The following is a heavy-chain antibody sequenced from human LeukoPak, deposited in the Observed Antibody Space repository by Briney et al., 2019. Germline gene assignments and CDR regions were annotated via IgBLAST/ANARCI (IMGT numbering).Heavy chain of an antibody. Sequence: ASVKVSCKASGYIFTDYYMHWVRQAPGQELGWMGRINPNSGGTNYAQKFQGRVTMTRDTSISTAYMELSRLRSDDTAVYYCARDRQERYYDSSGYLITGGHYYYMDVWGNGTTVTVSS. D-gene: IGHD3-22*01. V-gene: IGHV1-2*06. CDR3: ARDRQERYYDSSGYLITGGHYYYMDV. CDR2: INPNSGGT. CDR1: GYIFTDYY. J-gene: IGHJ6*03.